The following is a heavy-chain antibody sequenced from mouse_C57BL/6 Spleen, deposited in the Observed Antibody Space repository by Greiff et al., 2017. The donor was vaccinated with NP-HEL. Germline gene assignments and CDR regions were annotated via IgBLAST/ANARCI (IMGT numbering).Heavy chain of an antibody. CDR2: IYPSDSET. CDR1: GYTFTSYW. J-gene: IGHJ2*01. Sequence: QVQLQQPGAELVRPGSSVKLSCKASGYTFTSYWMDWVKQRPGQGLEWIGNIYPSDSETHYNQKFKGKATLTVDKSSSTAYMQLSSLTSEDSAVYYCARRGGTGDYGYWGQGTTLTVSS. CDR3: ARRGGTGDYGY. V-gene: IGHV1-61*01. D-gene: IGHD2-13*01.